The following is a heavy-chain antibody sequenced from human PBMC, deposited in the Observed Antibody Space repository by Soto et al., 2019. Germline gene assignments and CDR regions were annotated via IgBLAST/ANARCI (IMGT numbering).Heavy chain of an antibody. J-gene: IGHJ4*02. CDR2: ISYDGSNK. CDR1: GFTFSSYA. V-gene: IGHV3-30-3*01. D-gene: IGHD2-2*01. CDR3: ARDLEEDIVVVPAAGHHTYFHPVDY. Sequence: QVQLVESGGGVVQPGRSLRLSCAASGFTFSSYAMHWVRQAPGKGLEWVAVISYDGSNKYYADSVKGRFTISRDNSKNTLYLQMNSLRAEDTAVYYCARDLEEDIVVVPAAGHHTYFHPVDYWGQGTLVTVSS.